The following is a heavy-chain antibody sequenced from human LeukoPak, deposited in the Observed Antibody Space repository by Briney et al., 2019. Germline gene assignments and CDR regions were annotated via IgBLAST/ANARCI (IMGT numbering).Heavy chain of an antibody. Sequence: GGSLRLSCAASGFTFSNYGMHWVRQTPGKGLDWVAFIRYDGSKKYYADSVKGRFTISRDNSKNTLYLQMNSLGAEDTAVYYCASETRASYWRSPLSLSAKQYYFDYWGQGTLVTVSS. CDR2: IRYDGSKK. J-gene: IGHJ4*02. D-gene: IGHD2-8*02. CDR1: GFTFSNYG. V-gene: IGHV3-30*02. CDR3: ASETRASYWRSPLSLSAKQYYFDY.